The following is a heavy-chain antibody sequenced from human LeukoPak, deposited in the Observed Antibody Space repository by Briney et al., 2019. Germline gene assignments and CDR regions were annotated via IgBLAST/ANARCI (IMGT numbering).Heavy chain of an antibody. Sequence: SETLSLTCTVSGGSISSNYWSWVRQPPGKGREWIGYIYYSGSTNYNPSLKSRVTISVDTSKNQFSLKLSSVTAADTAVYYCARDASYYSDSSGYYLFDYWGQGTLVTVSS. V-gene: IGHV4-59*01. CDR3: ARDASYYSDSSGYYLFDY. CDR1: GGSISSNY. J-gene: IGHJ4*02. D-gene: IGHD3-22*01. CDR2: IYYSGST.